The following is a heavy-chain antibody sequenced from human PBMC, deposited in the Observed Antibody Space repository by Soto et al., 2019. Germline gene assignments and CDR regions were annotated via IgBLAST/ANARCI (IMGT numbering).Heavy chain of an antibody. CDR2: ISTDKGNT. CDR1: GYTFTSYA. Sequence: ASVKVSCKASGYTFTSYAMHWVRQAPGQGLEWMGRISTDKGNTNYAQKFQGRVTMTTDTSTSTAYMELRSLRSDDTAVYYCATRSPAFDYWGQGTLVTVSS. V-gene: IGHV1-18*01. J-gene: IGHJ4*02. CDR3: ATRSPAFDY.